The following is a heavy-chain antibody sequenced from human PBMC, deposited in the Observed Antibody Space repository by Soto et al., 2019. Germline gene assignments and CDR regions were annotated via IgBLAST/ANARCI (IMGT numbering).Heavy chain of an antibody. CDR3: AKSLQYSSSWYRAAYYYYYGMDV. Sequence: PGGSLRLSCAASGFTCSSYGMHWVRQAPGKGLEWVAVISYDGSNKYYADSVKGRFTISRDNSKNTLYLQMNSLRAEDTAVYYCAKSLQYSSSWYRAAYYYYYGMDVWGQGTTVTVSS. CDR1: GFTCSSYG. D-gene: IGHD6-13*01. V-gene: IGHV3-30*18. J-gene: IGHJ6*02. CDR2: ISYDGSNK.